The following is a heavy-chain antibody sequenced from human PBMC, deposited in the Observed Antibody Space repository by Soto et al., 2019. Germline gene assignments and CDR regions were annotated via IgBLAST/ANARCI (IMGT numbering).Heavy chain of an antibody. CDR1: GSTFSNDW. V-gene: IGHV3-74*01. CDR3: ARDRSYSLDV. CDR2: INSDGSST. J-gene: IGHJ6*02. Sequence: EVQLVESGGGLLQPGGSLRLSCAVSGSTFSNDWMHWVRQAPGKGLVWVSHINSDGSSTNYADFVKGRFTIARDNANNTVYLQINSLRAEDTAVYYCARDRSYSLDVWGPGTKVTVSS.